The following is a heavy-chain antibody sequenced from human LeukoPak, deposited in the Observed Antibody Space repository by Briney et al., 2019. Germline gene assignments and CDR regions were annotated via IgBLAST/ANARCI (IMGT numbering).Heavy chain of an antibody. J-gene: IGHJ4*02. V-gene: IGHV3-23*01. CDR1: GFTFSSYA. Sequence: GGSLRPSCAASGFTFSSYAMSWVRQAPGKGLEWVSAISGSGGSTYYADSVKGRFTISRDNFKNTLYLQMNSLRAEDTAVYYCAKDGNSGYDLDYWGQGTLVTVSS. CDR3: AKDGNSGYDLDY. CDR2: ISGSGGST. D-gene: IGHD5-12*01.